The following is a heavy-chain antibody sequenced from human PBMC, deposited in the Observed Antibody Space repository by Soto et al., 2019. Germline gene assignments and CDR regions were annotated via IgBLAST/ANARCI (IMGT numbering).Heavy chain of an antibody. Sequence: QGQLVQSGGEVKQPGSSVKVSCKTSGGTFRTYAMYWVRQAPGQGLEWMGAIIRLLGTADYAQNCQGRVTITAAESTSPAYMELSSLSSEDPAVYYCARPNGSYCSGYYYFAYWGQGTLVTVSS. J-gene: IGHJ4*02. V-gene: IGHV1-69*01. CDR1: GGTFRTYA. CDR3: ARPNGSYCSGYYYFAY. CDR2: IIRLLGTA. D-gene: IGHD6-19*01.